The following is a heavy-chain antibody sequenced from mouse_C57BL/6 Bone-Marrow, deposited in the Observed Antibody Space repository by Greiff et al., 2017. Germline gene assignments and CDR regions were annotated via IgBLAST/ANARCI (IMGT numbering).Heavy chain of an antibody. D-gene: IGHD5-1*01. V-gene: IGHV1-55*01. CDR3: ARGISVPSQYFDY. CDR2: IYPGSGST. J-gene: IGHJ2*01. CDR1: GYTFTSYW. Sequence: QVQLQQPGAELVKPGASVKMSCKASGYTFTSYWITWVKQRPGQGLEWIGDIYPGSGSTNYNEKFKGKATLTVDTYSSTAYLQLSSLTSEDSAVYYCARGISVPSQYFDYWGQGTTLTVSS.